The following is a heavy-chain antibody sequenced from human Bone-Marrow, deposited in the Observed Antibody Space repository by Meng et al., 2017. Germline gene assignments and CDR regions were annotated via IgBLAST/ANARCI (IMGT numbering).Heavy chain of an antibody. Sequence: GESLKISCTASGFTFGDYAMSWFRQAPGKGLEWVGFIRSKAYGGTTEYAASVKGRFTISRDDSKSIAYLQMNSLKTEDTAVYYCTTDATMVRGVISLRYYYGMDVWGQGTMVTVSS. CDR2: IRSKAYGGTT. CDR3: TTDATMVRGVISLRYYYGMDV. J-gene: IGHJ6*02. D-gene: IGHD3-10*01. V-gene: IGHV3-49*03. CDR1: GFTFGDYA.